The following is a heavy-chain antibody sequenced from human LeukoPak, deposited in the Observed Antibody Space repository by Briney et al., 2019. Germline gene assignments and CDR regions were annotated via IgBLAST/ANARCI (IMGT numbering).Heavy chain of an antibody. J-gene: IGHJ4*02. CDR2: INPNDGDT. D-gene: IGHD2-2*01. CDR3: ARANFLYCSSSTCLFDY. V-gene: IGHV1-2*02. CDR1: GYTLTDYY. Sequence: GASVTVSCQASGYTLTDYYMHWVRQAPGQGVEWMGWINPNDGDTNYAQKFQGRVTMTRDTSISTAHMEVSRLRSDDTAVYYCARANFLYCSSSTCLFDYWGQGTLVTVSS.